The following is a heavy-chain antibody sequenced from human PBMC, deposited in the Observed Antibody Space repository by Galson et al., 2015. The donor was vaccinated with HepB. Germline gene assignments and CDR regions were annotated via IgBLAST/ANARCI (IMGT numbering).Heavy chain of an antibody. D-gene: IGHD2-15*01. Sequence: SLRLSCAASGFTFSDYYMSWIRQAPGKGLEWVSYISGSSSYTNYADSVKGRFTISRDNAKNSLYLQMNSLRAEDTAVYYCAISKQMTLGYWGQGTLVTVSS. V-gene: IGHV3-11*06. CDR3: AISKQMTLGY. CDR1: GFTFSDYY. CDR2: ISGSSSYT. J-gene: IGHJ4*02.